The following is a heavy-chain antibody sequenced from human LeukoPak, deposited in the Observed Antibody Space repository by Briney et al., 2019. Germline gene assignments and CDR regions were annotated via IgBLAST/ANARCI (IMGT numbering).Heavy chain of an antibody. D-gene: IGHD2-2*01. V-gene: IGHV3-30*02. CDR3: AKEVVPAAQGDY. CDR1: GFTFSSYG. CDR2: IRYDGSNK. Sequence: GGSLRLSCAASGFTFSSYGMHWVRQAPGKGLEWVAFIRYDGSNKYYADSVKGRFTISRDNSKNTLYLQMNSLRAEDTAVYYCAKEVVPAAQGDYWGQGTLVTVSS. J-gene: IGHJ4*02.